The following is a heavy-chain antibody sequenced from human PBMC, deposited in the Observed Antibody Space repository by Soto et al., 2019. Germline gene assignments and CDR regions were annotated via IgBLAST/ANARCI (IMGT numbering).Heavy chain of an antibody. CDR1: GFIFSNYV. CDR3: ARSGYSYGSDY. CDR2: IGRNRGTT. Sequence: EVQLVESGGGLVQPGGSLRLSCAASGFIFSNYVMNWVRQAPGKGLEYVSVIGRNRGTTLYANSVKGRFTISRDNSKNMLYLQMGSLRAEDMGVYYCARSGYSYGSDYWGQGTLVTVSS. D-gene: IGHD5-18*01. V-gene: IGHV3-64*01. J-gene: IGHJ4*02.